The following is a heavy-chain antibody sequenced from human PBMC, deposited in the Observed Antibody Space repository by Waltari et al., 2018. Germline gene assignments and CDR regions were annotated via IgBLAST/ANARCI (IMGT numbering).Heavy chain of an antibody. Sequence: QVQLQESGPGLVKPSETLSLTCTVSGGSISSYYWSWILQPAGKGLEWIGRIYTSGSTKYNPPPKRRVTMSVDTSKNQFSLKLSSVTAADTAGYYCARVNAAAGDYATFDYWGQGTLVTVSS. D-gene: IGHD4-17*01. V-gene: IGHV4-4*07. CDR3: ARVNAAAGDYATFDY. J-gene: IGHJ4*02. CDR1: GGSISSYY. CDR2: IYTSGST.